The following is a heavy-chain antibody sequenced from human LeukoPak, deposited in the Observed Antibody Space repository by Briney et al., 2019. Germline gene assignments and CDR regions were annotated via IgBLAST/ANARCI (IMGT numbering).Heavy chain of an antibody. CDR3: AYLRRDGLPPFDY. Sequence: ASVKVSCKASGYTFTGYYMHWVRQAPGQGLEWMGRINPNSGGTNYAQKFQGRVTMTRDTSISTAYMELSRLRSDDTAVYYCAYLRRDGLPPFDYWGQGTLVIVSS. CDR2: INPNSGGT. V-gene: IGHV1-2*06. D-gene: IGHD5-24*01. CDR1: GYTFTGYY. J-gene: IGHJ4*02.